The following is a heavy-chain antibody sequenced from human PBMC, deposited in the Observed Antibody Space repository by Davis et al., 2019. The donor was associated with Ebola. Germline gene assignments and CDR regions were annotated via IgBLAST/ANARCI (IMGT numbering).Heavy chain of an antibody. CDR3: ARLRIAVAGFVDYYYGMDV. D-gene: IGHD6-19*01. V-gene: IGHV5-51*01. CDR2: IYPGDSDP. CDR1: GYSFTSYW. J-gene: IGHJ6*02. Sequence: GGSLRLSCKGSGYSFTSYWIGWVRQMPGKGLEWMGIIYPGDSDPRYSPSFQGQVTISADKSISTAYLQWSSLKASDTAMYYCARLRIAVAGFVDYYYGMDVWGQGTTVTVSS.